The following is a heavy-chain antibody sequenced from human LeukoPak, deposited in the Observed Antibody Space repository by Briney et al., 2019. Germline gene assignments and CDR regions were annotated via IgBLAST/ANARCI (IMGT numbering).Heavy chain of an antibody. CDR1: GFTFSSYW. D-gene: IGHD3-10*01. J-gene: IGHJ4*02. Sequence: GGSLRLSCAASGFTFSSYWMNWVRQAPGKGLEWVANIKQDGTEKLYVDSVKGRFTISRDNAKNSLYLQLNSLRAEDTALYYCAKDAWGSGRFDYWGQGTLVTVSS. CDR2: IKQDGTEK. CDR3: AKDAWGSGRFDY. V-gene: IGHV3-7*03.